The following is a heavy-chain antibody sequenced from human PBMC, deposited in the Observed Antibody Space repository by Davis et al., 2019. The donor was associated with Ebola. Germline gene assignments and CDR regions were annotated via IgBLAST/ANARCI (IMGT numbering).Heavy chain of an antibody. Sequence: GESLKISCAASGFTFSSYSMNWVRQAPGKGLEWVSSISSSSSYIYYADSVKGRFTISRDNAKNSLYLQMNSLRAEDTAVYYCARDYDFWVATHAFDIWGQGTMVTVSS. D-gene: IGHD3-3*01. V-gene: IGHV3-21*01. CDR3: ARDYDFWVATHAFDI. CDR2: ISSSSSYI. J-gene: IGHJ3*02. CDR1: GFTFSSYS.